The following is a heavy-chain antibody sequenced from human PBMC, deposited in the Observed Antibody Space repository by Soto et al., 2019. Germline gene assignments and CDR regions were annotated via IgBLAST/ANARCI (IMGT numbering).Heavy chain of an antibody. CDR1: GYTFTDYY. J-gene: IGHJ4*02. CDR2: INPNSGYT. V-gene: IGHV1-2*02. D-gene: IGHD4-17*01. Sequence: QVQLVQSGAEVKEPGASVKVSCKASGYTFTDYYVHWVRQAPGQGLEWMGWINPNSGYTNYAQKFQGRVTMTRDMSISTAYMELSRLRSDDTAVYYCARQSRDYGDNFDYWGQGTLVTVSS. CDR3: ARQSRDYGDNFDY.